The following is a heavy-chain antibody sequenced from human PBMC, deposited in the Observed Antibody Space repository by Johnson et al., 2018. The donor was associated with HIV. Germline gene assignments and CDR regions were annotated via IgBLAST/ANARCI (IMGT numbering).Heavy chain of an antibody. J-gene: IGHJ3*02. CDR1: GFTVGSNY. Sequence: QVQLVESGGGLVQPGGSLRLSCAASGFTVGSNYMNWVRQAPGKGLEWVAFIRYDGSNKYYVASVKGRFTISRDNSKNTLYLQMNSLRAEDTAVYYCARGALQRGSWYGRDAFDIWGQGTMVTVSS. CDR2: IRYDGSNK. D-gene: IGHD6-13*01. CDR3: ARGALQRGSWYGRDAFDI. V-gene: IGHV3-30*02.